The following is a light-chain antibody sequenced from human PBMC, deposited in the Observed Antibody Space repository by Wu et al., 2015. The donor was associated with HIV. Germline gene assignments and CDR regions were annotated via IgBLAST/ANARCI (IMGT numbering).Light chain of an antibody. CDR2: KAS. J-gene: IGKJ1*01. Sequence: DIQMTQSPSTLSASVGDRVTITCRASQGIGSWLAWYQQKPGKAPNLLIYKASTLESGVPSRFSGGGSGTEFTLTISSLQPDDFVTYYCQQYNSYPWTFGQGTKV. CDR1: QGIGSW. V-gene: IGKV1-5*03. CDR3: QQYNSYPWT.